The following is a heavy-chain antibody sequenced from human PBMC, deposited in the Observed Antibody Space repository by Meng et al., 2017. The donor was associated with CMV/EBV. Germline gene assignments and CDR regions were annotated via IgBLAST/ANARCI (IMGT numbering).Heavy chain of an antibody. Sequence: GESLKISCAASGFTFSSYEMNWVRQAPGKGLEWVSYTSSSGSTIYYADSVKGRFTISRDNAKNSLYLQMNSLRAEDTAVYYCARDLLAARRGYYYGMDVWGQGTTVTVSS. CDR1: GFTFSSYE. V-gene: IGHV3-48*03. J-gene: IGHJ6*02. CDR3: ARDLLAARRGYYYGMDV. D-gene: IGHD6-6*01. CDR2: TSSSGSTI.